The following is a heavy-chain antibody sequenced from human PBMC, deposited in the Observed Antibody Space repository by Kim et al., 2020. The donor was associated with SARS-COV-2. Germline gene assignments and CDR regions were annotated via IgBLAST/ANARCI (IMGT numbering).Heavy chain of an antibody. J-gene: IGHJ1*01. V-gene: IGHV3-23*01. CDR1: GFTFTSYA. Sequence: GGSLRLSCAATGFTFTSYAMSWVRQAPGKGLEWVAAVNSNGGNTYYAESVKGRFTISTDNSKNTLSLQMSGLRADDTAVYYCAKCSGIAFYSYLEHWGRG. CDR2: VNSNGGNT. D-gene: IGHD2-15*01. CDR3: AKCSGIAFYSYLEH.